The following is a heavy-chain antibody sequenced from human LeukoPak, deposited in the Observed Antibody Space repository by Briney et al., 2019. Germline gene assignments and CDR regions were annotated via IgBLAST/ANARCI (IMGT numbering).Heavy chain of an antibody. J-gene: IGHJ4*02. Sequence: GGSLRLSCAASGFTFSSYAMHWVRQAPGKGLEWVAVISYDGSNKYYAGSVKGRFTISRDNSKNTLYLQMNSLRAEDTAVYYCAKDRIAAAGQDDYWGQGTLVTVSS. D-gene: IGHD6-13*01. CDR3: AKDRIAAAGQDDY. CDR1: GFTFSSYA. CDR2: ISYDGSNK. V-gene: IGHV3-30-3*01.